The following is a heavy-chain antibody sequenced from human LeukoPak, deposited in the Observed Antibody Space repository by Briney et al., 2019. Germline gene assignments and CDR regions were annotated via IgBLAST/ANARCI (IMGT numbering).Heavy chain of an antibody. V-gene: IGHV3-30*02. Sequence: GGSLRLSCTASGFTFSTYGIHWVRQAPGEGLEWVAFIQFDASEKYYVDSVEGRFTISRDNSKNTLYLQMNSLRGEDTAVYYCAKDVVGQQWPENYWGQGTLVTASS. CDR3: AKDVVGQQWPENY. J-gene: IGHJ4*02. CDR1: GFTFSTYG. D-gene: IGHD6-19*01. CDR2: IQFDASEK.